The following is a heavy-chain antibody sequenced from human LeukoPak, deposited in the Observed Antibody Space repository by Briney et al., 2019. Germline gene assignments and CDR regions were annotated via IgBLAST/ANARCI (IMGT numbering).Heavy chain of an antibody. CDR2: INPDSGDT. V-gene: IGHV1-2*02. D-gene: IGHD3-22*01. CDR1: GYTFTGHY. J-gene: IGHJ4*02. CDR3: ARGRVDRTGYDYFDC. Sequence: ASVKVSCKASGYTFTGHYIHWVRQAPGQGLEWVGSINPDSGDTNYAQNFQGRVTMTRDTSFSTAYMDLSRLTSDDTAVYYCARGRVDRTGYDYFDCRGQGTLVTCSS.